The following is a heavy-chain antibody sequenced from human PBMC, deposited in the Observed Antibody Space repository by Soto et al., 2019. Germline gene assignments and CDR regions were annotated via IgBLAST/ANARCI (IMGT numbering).Heavy chain of an antibody. J-gene: IGHJ4*02. CDR2: ISYDGSNK. Sequence: QVQLVESGGGVVQPGRSLRLSCAASVFTFSSYAMNWVRQAPGKGREWVAVISYDGSNKYYADSVKGRFTISRDNSKNTLYLQMNNLRAEDTAVYYCARDRGIAAAYLSYWGQGTLVTVAS. V-gene: IGHV3-30-3*01. CDR3: ARDRGIAAAYLSY. CDR1: VFTFSSYA. D-gene: IGHD6-13*01.